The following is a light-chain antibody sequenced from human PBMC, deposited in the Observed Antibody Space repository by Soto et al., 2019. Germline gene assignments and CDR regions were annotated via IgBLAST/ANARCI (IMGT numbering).Light chain of an antibody. V-gene: IGKV3-11*01. Sequence: EIVLTQSPATLSLSPGETATLSCRASQSVSSSLAWYQQKPGQTPRLLIYDASNRATGIPARFSGSGSGTDFSRPVSSLEPEDFAVYYGQQRSSSPVTFGGGTKGQIK. CDR2: DAS. CDR3: QQRSSSPVT. J-gene: IGKJ4*01. CDR1: QSVSSS.